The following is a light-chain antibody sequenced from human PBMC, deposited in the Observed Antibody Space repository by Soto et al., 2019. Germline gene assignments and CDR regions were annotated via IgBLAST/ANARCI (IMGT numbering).Light chain of an antibody. Sequence: DIQLTQSPSSLSASVGDRVTITCRASQSISSYLNWYQQKSGIAPKLLISAASSLQSGVPSRFTGSGSGTHFTLTISSLQPEDFATYYCQQTYSTPFTFGPGTKVDI. V-gene: IGKV1-39*01. CDR3: QQTYSTPFT. J-gene: IGKJ3*01. CDR1: QSISSY. CDR2: AAS.